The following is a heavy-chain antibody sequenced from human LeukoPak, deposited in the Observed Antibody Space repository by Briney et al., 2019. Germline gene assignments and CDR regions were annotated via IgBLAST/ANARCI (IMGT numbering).Heavy chain of an antibody. CDR1: GGSISSYY. D-gene: IGHD3-3*01. V-gene: IGHV4-59*12. CDR3: ARGLTSRITIFGVAYNWFDP. Sequence: SETLSLTCTVPGGSISSYYWSWIRQPPGKGLEWIGYIYYSRSSNYNPSLKSRVTISVDTSKNQFSLKLSSVTAADTAVYYCARGLTSRITIFGVAYNWFDPWGQGTLVTVSS. CDR2: IYYSRSS. J-gene: IGHJ5*02.